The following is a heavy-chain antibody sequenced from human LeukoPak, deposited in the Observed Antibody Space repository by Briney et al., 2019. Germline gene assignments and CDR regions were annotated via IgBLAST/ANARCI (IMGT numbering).Heavy chain of an antibody. Sequence: GASVKVSCKTSGYMVSDYYMHWVRQAPGQGLEWMGWLRGHTGDTDSPQKFKGRVTMTRDTATNTAYMQLSRLTYDDTAIYFSARVRDNACDYWGQGTLVTVSS. CDR3: ARVRDNACDY. D-gene: IGHD1-1*01. V-gene: IGHV1-2*02. CDR2: LRGHTGDT. J-gene: IGHJ4*02. CDR1: GYMVSDYY.